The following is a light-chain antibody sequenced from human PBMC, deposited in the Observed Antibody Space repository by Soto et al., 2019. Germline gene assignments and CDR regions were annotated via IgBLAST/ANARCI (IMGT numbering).Light chain of an antibody. CDR2: KTS. J-gene: IGKJ1*01. Sequence: DIQLTQSPSLLSASIGDRVTITFRASQSVSSWLAWYQQKPGKAPKLLIYKTSSLESGVPSRFSGSGSGTEFTLTISSLQPDDFATYYCQQYNNDWTFGQGTKVDIK. CDR3: QQYNNDWT. V-gene: IGKV1-5*03. CDR1: QSVSSW.